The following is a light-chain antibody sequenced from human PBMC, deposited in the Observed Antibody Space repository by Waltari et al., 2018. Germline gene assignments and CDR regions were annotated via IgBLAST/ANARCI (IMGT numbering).Light chain of an antibody. CDR1: SSDIGRYEL. V-gene: IGLV2-23*02. Sequence: QSALTQPAAVSVSPGQSVTIPCTGASSDIGRYELVPWYQQHPGNAPKLVISDVTKRPSGVSDRFSGSKSGDTASLTISGLQFEDEADYYCCSYAGNYIWVFGGGTRLTVL. J-gene: IGLJ3*02. CDR2: DVT. CDR3: CSYAGNYIWV.